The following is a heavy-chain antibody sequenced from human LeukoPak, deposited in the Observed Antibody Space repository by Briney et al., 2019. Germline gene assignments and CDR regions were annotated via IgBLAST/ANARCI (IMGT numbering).Heavy chain of an antibody. CDR1: GFTFSSYA. J-gene: IGHJ6*02. CDR2: ISGSGGST. Sequence: PGGSLRLSCAASGFTFSSYAMSWVRQAPGKGLEWVSAISGSGGSTYYADSVKGRFTISRDNSKNTLYLQMNSLRAEDTAVYYCYWAPRHSSRVFGMDVWGQGTTVTVSS. CDR3: YWAPRHSSRVFGMDV. D-gene: IGHD2-8*02. V-gene: IGHV3-23*01.